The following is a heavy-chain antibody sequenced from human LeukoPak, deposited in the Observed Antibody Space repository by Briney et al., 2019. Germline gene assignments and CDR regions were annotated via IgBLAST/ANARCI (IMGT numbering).Heavy chain of an antibody. CDR2: IYYSGST. CDR3: ARGPYSYDSSGAFDI. J-gene: IGHJ3*02. V-gene: IGHV4-39*07. CDR1: GGSISSSTYY. D-gene: IGHD3-22*01. Sequence: SDTLSLTCAVSGGSISSSTYYWGWLGQPPGKGLEWIGSIYYSGSTYYNPSLKSRVTISVDTSKNQFSLKLSSVTAADTAVYFCARGPYSYDSSGAFDIWGQGTMVTVSS.